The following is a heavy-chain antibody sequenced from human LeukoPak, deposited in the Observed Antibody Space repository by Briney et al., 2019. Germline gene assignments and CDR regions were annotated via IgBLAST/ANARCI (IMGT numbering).Heavy chain of an antibody. J-gene: IGHJ4*02. CDR1: GDSLSMNYN. D-gene: IGHD6-19*01. Sequence: PSGTLSLTCTVSGDSLSMNYNWGGRRQPRGKGGEGIGSIFYSGATYYSPSLKRRVTISVDTSKNHFSLKLSSMTAADTAVYYCVRHRQWLLFPDYWGQGTLVTVSS. CDR2: IFYSGAT. CDR3: VRHRQWLLFPDY. V-gene: IGHV4-39*01.